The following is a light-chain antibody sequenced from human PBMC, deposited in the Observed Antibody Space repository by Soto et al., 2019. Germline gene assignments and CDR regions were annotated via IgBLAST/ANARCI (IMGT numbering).Light chain of an antibody. CDR1: QSVRSNF. V-gene: IGKV3-20*01. CDR2: GAS. Sequence: EIGLTQSPGTLSLSPGERATLSCRASQSVRSNFLAWYQQKPGQAPRLLIYGASNRATGIPDRFSGSGSGTDFTLTISRLEPEDFAMYFCQQYVSSPQTFGQGTKVDIK. J-gene: IGKJ1*01. CDR3: QQYVSSPQT.